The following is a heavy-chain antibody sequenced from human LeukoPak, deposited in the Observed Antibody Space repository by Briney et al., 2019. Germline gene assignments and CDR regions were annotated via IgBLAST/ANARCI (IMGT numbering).Heavy chain of an antibody. CDR2: INHSGST. D-gene: IGHD3-22*01. Sequence: PSETLSLTCAVYGGSFSGYYWSWIRQPPGKGLEWIGEINHSGSTNYNPSLKSRVTISVDTSKNQFSLKMSSVTAADTAVYYCARLVRYYYDSSGYYDYYYYYGMDVWGRGTTVTVSS. CDR3: ARLVRYYYDSSGYYDYYYYYGMDV. V-gene: IGHV4-34*01. J-gene: IGHJ6*02. CDR1: GGSFSGYY.